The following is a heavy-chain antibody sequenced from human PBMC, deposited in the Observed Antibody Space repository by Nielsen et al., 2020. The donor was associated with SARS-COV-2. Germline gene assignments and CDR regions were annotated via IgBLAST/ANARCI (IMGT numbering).Heavy chain of an antibody. J-gene: IGHJ6*02. CDR3: ARSLYQLRHYNGMDV. Sequence: SETLSLTCTVSGGSISSSRYHWGWIRQPPGKGLELIGSIYYSGSTYYNPSLKSRVTISVDTSKNQFSLKLSSVTAADTAVYYCARSLYQLRHYNGMDVWSQGTTVTVSS. D-gene: IGHD2-2*01. CDR1: GGSISSSRYH. CDR2: IYYSGST. V-gene: IGHV4-39*07.